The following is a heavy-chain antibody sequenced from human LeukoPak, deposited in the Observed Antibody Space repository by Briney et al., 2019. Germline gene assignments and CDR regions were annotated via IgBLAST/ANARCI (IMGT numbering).Heavy chain of an antibody. J-gene: IGHJ6*02. CDR1: GYTFTGYY. Sequence: ASVKVSCKASGYTFTGYYMHWVRQALGQGLEWMGWINPNSGGTNYAQKFQGWVTMTRDTSISTAYMELSRLRSDDTAVYYCARELVVVPAYYYGMDVWGQGTTVTVSS. CDR2: INPNSGGT. D-gene: IGHD2-2*01. V-gene: IGHV1-2*04. CDR3: ARELVVVPAYYYGMDV.